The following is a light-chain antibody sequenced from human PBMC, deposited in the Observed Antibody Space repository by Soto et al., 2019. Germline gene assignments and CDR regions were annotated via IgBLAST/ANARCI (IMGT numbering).Light chain of an antibody. J-gene: IGKJ4*01. CDR1: QSVSSN. Sequence: EIVMTQSPATLSVSPGERATLSCRASQSVSSNLAWYQQKPGQAPRLLIYGASTRATGIPARFSGSGSGTEFTLTISSLQSEDFATYYCQQVKSYPLLTFGGGTKVDIK. CDR3: QQVKSYPLLT. CDR2: GAS. V-gene: IGKV3-15*01.